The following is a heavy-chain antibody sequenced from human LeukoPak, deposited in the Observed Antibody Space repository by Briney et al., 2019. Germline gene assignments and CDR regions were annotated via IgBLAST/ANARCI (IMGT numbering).Heavy chain of an antibody. CDR2: IRSKTYGGTT. CDR1: GFTFDDYA. D-gene: IGHD3-22*01. Sequence: GGSLRLSCTASGFTFDDYAMSWFRQAPGKGLEWVGFIRSKTYGGTTGYAVSVRGRFTISRDDSKSIAYLQMNSLKIEDTAVYYCTRDAGETYYSDSSGYYLVDYWGQGTLVTVSS. CDR3: TRDAGETYYSDSSGYYLVDY. J-gene: IGHJ4*02. V-gene: IGHV3-49*03.